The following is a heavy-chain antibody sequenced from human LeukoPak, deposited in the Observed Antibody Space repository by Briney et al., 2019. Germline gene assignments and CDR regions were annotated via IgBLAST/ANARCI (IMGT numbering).Heavy chain of an antibody. D-gene: IGHD2-2*01. CDR3: ARRAYCSSSSCREDWFDP. V-gene: IGHV5-51*01. J-gene: IGHJ5*02. Sequence: GESLKISCKGSGYSFASHWIGWVRQMPGKGLEWMGIIYPGDSDTRYSPSFQGQVTISADKSINTAYLQWNSLKASDTAMYYCARRAYCSSSSCREDWFDPWGQGTLVTVSS. CDR2: IYPGDSDT. CDR1: GYSFASHW.